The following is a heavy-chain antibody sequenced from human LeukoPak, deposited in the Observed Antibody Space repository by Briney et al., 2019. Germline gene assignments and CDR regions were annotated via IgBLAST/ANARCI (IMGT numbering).Heavy chain of an antibody. CDR1: GGSFSGYY. V-gene: IGHV4-34*01. CDR3: ARDYCSSTSCPPGY. Sequence: SETLSLTCAVYGGSFSGYYWSWICQPPGKGLEWIGEINHSGSTNYNPSLKSRVTISVDTSKNQFSLKLSSVTAADTAVYYCARDYCSSTSCPPGYWGQGTLVTVSS. J-gene: IGHJ4*02. D-gene: IGHD2-2*01. CDR2: INHSGST.